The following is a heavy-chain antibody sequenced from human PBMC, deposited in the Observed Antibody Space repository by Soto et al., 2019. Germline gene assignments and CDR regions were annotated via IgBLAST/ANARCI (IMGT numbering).Heavy chain of an antibody. D-gene: IGHD2-15*01. CDR1: GFAFSSYT. CDR2: ISSGGDST. V-gene: IGHV3-21*06. Sequence: PGGSLKLACAASGFAFSSYTMNWVRQAPGKGLEWISSISSGGDSTHYADSVKGRFTVTRDSAKNSMFLQVHSLRVEDTAVYYCARDVSLLVILDSWGQGTLVTVSS. J-gene: IGHJ5*02. CDR3: ARDVSLLVILDS.